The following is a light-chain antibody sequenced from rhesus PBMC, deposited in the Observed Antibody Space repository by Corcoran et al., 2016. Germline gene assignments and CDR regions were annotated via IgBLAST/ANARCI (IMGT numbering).Light chain of an antibody. V-gene: IGKV1-21*01. CDR1: QGISSW. CDR2: KAT. Sequence: DIQMTQSPSSLAASVGDRVTITCRASQGISSWLAWYQQKPGKAPKILISKATSLQRGVPSRFRGSGSGTVFTLTISSLQPEDFATYYCQQYNSAPFTFGPGTKLDIK. J-gene: IGKJ3*01. CDR3: QQYNSAPFT.